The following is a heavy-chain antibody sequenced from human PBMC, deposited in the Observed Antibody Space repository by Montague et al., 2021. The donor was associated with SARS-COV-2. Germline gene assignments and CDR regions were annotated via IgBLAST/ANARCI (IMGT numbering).Heavy chain of an antibody. Sequence: SETLSPTRTVSGGSISSYYWSWIRQPPGKGLEWIGYIYYSGSTNYNPSLKSRVTISVDTSKNQFSLKLSSVTAADTAVYYCVRDQGRSNWNYPDYWGQGTLVTVSS. CDR1: GGSISSYY. D-gene: IGHD1-20*01. CDR2: IYYSGST. J-gene: IGHJ4*02. V-gene: IGHV4-59*01. CDR3: VRDQGRSNWNYPDY.